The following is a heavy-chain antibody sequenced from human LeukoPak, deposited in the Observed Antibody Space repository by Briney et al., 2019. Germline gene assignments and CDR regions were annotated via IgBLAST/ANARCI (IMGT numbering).Heavy chain of an antibody. Sequence: SETLSLTCTVSGGSISSYYWSWIRQPPGKGLEWIGYIYYSGSTNYNPSLKSRVTISVDMSKNQFSLKLSSVTAADTAVYYCAGVLGARYYYYYMDVWGKGTTVTVSS. CDR1: GGSISSYY. J-gene: IGHJ6*03. V-gene: IGHV4-59*01. CDR2: IYYSGST. D-gene: IGHD1-26*01. CDR3: AGVLGARYYYYYMDV.